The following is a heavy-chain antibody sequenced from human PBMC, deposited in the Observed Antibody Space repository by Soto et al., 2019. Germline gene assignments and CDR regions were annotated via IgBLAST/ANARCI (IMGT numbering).Heavy chain of an antibody. CDR2: IYAGGTT. CDR1: GFSVTSNH. D-gene: IGHD3-10*01. Sequence: GGSLRVSCAASGFSVTSNHMSWVRQGPGKGLEWVSIIYAGGTTYYADSVKGRFTISRDNSENTLFLQMNSLRDEDTAVYYCARDLRRGGDWGQGTLVTVSS. CDR3: ARDLRRGGD. J-gene: IGHJ4*02. V-gene: IGHV3-53*01.